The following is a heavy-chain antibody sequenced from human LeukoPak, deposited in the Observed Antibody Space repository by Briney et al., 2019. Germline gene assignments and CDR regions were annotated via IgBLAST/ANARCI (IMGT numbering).Heavy chain of an antibody. CDR3: ARDRYCSSTSCYPWFDP. J-gene: IGHJ5*02. Sequence: GGSLRLSCAASGFTFSSYSMNWVRQAPGKGLEWVSSISSSSSYIYYADSVKGRFTISRDNAKNSLYLQMNSLRAEDTAVYYCARDRYCSSTSCYPWFDPWGQGTLVTVSS. D-gene: IGHD2-2*01. CDR2: ISSSSSYI. V-gene: IGHV3-21*01. CDR1: GFTFSSYS.